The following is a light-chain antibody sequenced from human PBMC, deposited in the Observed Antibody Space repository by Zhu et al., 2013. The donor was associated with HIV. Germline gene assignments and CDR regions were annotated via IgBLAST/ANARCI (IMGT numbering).Light chain of an antibody. CDR3: QQNDSSSLT. CDR1: QPVTSNY. Sequence: EIVLTQSPGTLSLSPGETATLSCRASQPVTSNYLAWYQLKPGQAPRLLIYGASSRATGIPDRFSGSGSGTDFTLSISRLDPEDFAVYYCQQNDSSSLTFGGGTTVEIK. CDR2: GAS. V-gene: IGKV3-20*01. J-gene: IGKJ4*01.